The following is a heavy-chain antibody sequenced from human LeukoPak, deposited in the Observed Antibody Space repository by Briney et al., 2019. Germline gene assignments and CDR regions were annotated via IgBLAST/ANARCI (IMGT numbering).Heavy chain of an antibody. CDR2: FDPEHYKT. Sequence: ASVKVSCKVSGYSPSELSIHWVRQSPGKGLEWMGGFDPEHYKTIYAEMFQGRVTMTEDTSTDTAYMTLSSLRSEDTAIYYCVTDQWVVGKWGFDNWGQGTLVSISS. D-gene: IGHD7-27*01. V-gene: IGHV1-24*01. CDR1: GYSPSELS. CDR3: VTDQWVVGKWGFDN. J-gene: IGHJ4*02.